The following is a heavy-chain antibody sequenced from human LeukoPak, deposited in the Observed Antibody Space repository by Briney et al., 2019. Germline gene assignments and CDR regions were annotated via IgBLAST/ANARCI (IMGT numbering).Heavy chain of an antibody. J-gene: IGHJ4*02. V-gene: IGHV5-51*01. CDR3: ARLQLLPYFHFDY. Sequence: GESLKISCKGSGYSFATYWIAWVRQMPGKGLEWMGIIYPGDSDTRYSPSFQGQVTISADKSISTAYLQWSSLKAADTAMYYCARLQLLPYFHFDYWGQGTLVTVSS. CDR2: IYPGDSDT. CDR1: GYSFATYW. D-gene: IGHD2-2*01.